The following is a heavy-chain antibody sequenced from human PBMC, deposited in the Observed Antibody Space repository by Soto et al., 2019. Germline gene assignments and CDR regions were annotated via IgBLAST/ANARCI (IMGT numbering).Heavy chain of an antibody. J-gene: IGHJ4*02. CDR3: ARAFYGDYGGADY. V-gene: IGHV3-30-3*01. Sequence: QVQLVESGGGVVQPGRSLRLSCAASGFTFSTYAMQWVRHAPGEGLEWVAVISYDGGNKYYADSVKGRFTISRDNYKNTLYLQMNSLRPEDTAVYYCARAFYGDYGGADYWGQGTLVTVSS. CDR1: GFTFSTYA. D-gene: IGHD4-17*01. CDR2: ISYDGGNK.